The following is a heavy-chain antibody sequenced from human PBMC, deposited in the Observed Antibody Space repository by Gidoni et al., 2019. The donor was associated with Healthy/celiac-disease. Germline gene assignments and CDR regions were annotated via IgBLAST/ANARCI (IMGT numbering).Heavy chain of an antibody. CDR3: ARGFFTEGYCSSTSCRAFDI. CDR1: GGSFSGYY. J-gene: IGHJ3*02. V-gene: IGHV4-34*01. Sequence: QVQLQQWGAGLLKPSETLSLTCAVYGGSFSGYYWSWIRQPPGKGLEWIGEINHSGSTNYNPSLKSRVTISVDTSKNQFSLKLSSVTAADTAVYYCARGFFTEGYCSSTSCRAFDIWGQGTMVTVSS. D-gene: IGHD2-2*01. CDR2: INHSGST.